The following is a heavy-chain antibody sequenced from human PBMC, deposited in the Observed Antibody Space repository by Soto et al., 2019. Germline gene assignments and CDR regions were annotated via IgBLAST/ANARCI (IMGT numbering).Heavy chain of an antibody. J-gene: IGHJ4*02. Sequence: GGSLRLSCAASGFTFHSYAMTWVRQAPGKGLEWVSAISGSGGSSYNADSVKGRFTISRDNSKNTLSLQMNSLRAEDTAVYYCAKAARTGNYFDFWGQGTLVTVSS. CDR2: ISGSGGSS. CDR3: AKAARTGNYFDF. V-gene: IGHV3-23*01. CDR1: GFTFHSYA. D-gene: IGHD3-10*01.